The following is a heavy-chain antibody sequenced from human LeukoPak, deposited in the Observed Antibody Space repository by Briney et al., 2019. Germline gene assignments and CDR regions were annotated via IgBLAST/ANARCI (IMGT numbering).Heavy chain of an antibody. D-gene: IGHD3-10*01. CDR2: IYTSGST. CDR3: ARSFYGSGYNWFDP. Sequence: SETLSLTCTVSGGSISSYYWSWIRQPAGKGLEWIGRIYTSGSTNYNPSLKSRVTMSVDTSKNQFPLKLSSVTAADTAVYYCARSFYGSGYNWFDPWGQGTLVTVSS. J-gene: IGHJ5*02. V-gene: IGHV4-4*07. CDR1: GGSISSYY.